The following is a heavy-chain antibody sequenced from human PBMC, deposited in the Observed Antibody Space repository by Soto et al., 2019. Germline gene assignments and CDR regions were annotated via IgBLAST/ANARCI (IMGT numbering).Heavy chain of an antibody. D-gene: IGHD3-22*01. Sequence: SETLSLTCTVSGGSISRDDYYWCWIRQAPGRGLEWIGYIHSSGSIYYNPSLKSRATMSIDTARNRFSLKVSSVTVADTAVYYCARDLDGLHDDNSGPYPRPGWGQGTLVS. V-gene: IGHV4-30-4*01. CDR1: GGSISRDDYY. CDR2: IHSSGSI. J-gene: IGHJ1*01. CDR3: ARDLDGLHDDNSGPYPRPG.